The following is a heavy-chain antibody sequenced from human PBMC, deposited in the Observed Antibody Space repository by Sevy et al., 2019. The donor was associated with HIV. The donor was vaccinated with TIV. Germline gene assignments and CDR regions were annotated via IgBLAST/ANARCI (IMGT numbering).Heavy chain of an antibody. Sequence: GGSLRLSCATSGFTFSSYSMHWVRQAPGKGLEWVATISYDGSNKHYADSVKGRFTISRDNFKNSLSLQMNSLRAEDTAVYCCALERLSSNVAEYFQNWGQGTLVTVSS. CDR1: GFTFSSYS. V-gene: IGHV3-30-3*01. J-gene: IGHJ1*01. CDR2: ISYDGSNK. D-gene: IGHD1-1*01. CDR3: ALERLSSNVAEYFQN.